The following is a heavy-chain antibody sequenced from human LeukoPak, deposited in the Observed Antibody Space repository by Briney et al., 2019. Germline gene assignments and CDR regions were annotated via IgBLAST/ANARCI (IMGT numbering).Heavy chain of an antibody. D-gene: IGHD3-10*01. J-gene: IGHJ5*02. CDR1: GFTFSSYS. CDR2: ISSSSSYI. CDR3: ARDGRLTYYYGSGDTTNWFDP. Sequence: GGSLRLSCAASGFTFSSYSMNWVRQAPGKGLEWVSSISSSSSYIYYADSVKGRFTISRDNAKNSLYLQMNSLRAEDTAVYYCARDGRLTYYYGSGDTTNWFDPWGQGTLVTVFS. V-gene: IGHV3-21*01.